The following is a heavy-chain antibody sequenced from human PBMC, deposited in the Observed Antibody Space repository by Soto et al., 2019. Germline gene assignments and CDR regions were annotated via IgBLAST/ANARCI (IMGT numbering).Heavy chain of an antibody. J-gene: IGHJ4*02. CDR1: GFTVSSNY. D-gene: IGHD3-16*01. Sequence: EVQLVESGGGLIQPGGSLRLSCAASGFTVSSNYMSWVRQAPGKGLEWVSVIYSGARTYYADSVTGRFTISRDNSKNTLYPQMASMTAADTAVYYCEGDHGYTSRDYCGQGTQVIVSS. V-gene: IGHV3-53*01. CDR3: EGDHGYTSRDY. CDR2: IYSGART.